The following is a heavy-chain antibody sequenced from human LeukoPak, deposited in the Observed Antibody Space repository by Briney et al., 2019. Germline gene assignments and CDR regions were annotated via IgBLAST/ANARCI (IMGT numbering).Heavy chain of an antibody. V-gene: IGHV3-64D*06. CDR3: VKDLYKGYSSSWYYFDY. CDR1: GFIISNYA. J-gene: IGHJ4*02. D-gene: IGHD6-13*01. Sequence: PGGSLRLSCSASGFIISNYAMHWVRQAPGKGLEYVSDISANGGSTYYADSVKGIFTISRDNSKNTQYLQMSSLRAEDTAIYHCVKDLYKGYSSSWYYFDYWGQGTLVTVSS. CDR2: ISANGGST.